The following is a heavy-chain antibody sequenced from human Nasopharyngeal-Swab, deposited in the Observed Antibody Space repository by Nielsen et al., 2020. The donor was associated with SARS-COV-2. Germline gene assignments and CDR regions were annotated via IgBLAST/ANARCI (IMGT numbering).Heavy chain of an antibody. J-gene: IGHJ4*02. D-gene: IGHD5-18*01. CDR3: AISEGGYSLDY. Sequence: GSLRLSCTVSGGSISSYYWSWIRQPAGKGLEWIGRIYTSGGTNSNPSLRSRVTVSVDTSKKLFSLRLSSVTAADTAFYYCAISEGGYSLDYWGQGTLVTVSS. V-gene: IGHV4-4*07. CDR2: IYTSGGT. CDR1: GGSISSYY.